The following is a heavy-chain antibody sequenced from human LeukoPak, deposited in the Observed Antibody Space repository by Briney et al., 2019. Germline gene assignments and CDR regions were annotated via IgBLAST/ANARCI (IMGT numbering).Heavy chain of an antibody. CDR2: IRSKANSYAT. CDR1: GFTFSGSA. D-gene: IGHD2-2*01. V-gene: IGHV3-73*01. Sequence: GGSLRLSCAASGFTFSGSAMHWVRQASGKGLEWVGRIRSKANSYATAYAASVKGRFTISRDDSKNTAYLQMNSLKTEDTAVYYCTSLGYCSSTSCLNPDYWGQGTLVTVSS. CDR3: TSLGYCSSTSCLNPDY. J-gene: IGHJ4*02.